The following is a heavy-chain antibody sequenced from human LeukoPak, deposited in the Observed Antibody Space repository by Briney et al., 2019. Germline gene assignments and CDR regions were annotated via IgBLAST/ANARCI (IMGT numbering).Heavy chain of an antibody. CDR2: ISSSSIYT. J-gene: IGHJ4*02. Sequence: GGSLRLSCAASGFTFSDYYMSWVRQAPGKGLEWGSYISSSSIYTNYADSMKGRFTISRDNAKNSLYLQMNSLRAEDTAVYYWARDLQQQPGKGCYFDYWGQGTLVTVSS. D-gene: IGHD6-13*01. CDR3: ARDLQQQPGKGCYFDY. CDR1: GFTFSDYY. V-gene: IGHV3-11*06.